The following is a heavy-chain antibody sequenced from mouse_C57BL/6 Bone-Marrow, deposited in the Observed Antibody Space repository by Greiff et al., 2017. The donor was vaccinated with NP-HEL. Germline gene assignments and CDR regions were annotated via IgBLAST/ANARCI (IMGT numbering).Heavy chain of an antibody. D-gene: IGHD1-1*01. V-gene: IGHV5-4*01. CDR1: GFTFSSYA. J-gene: IGHJ1*03. CDR2: ISDGGSYT. CDR3: ARVGTTVVATSGYFDV. Sequence: EVQGVESGGGLVKPGGSLKLSCAASGFTFSSYAMSWVRQTPEKRLEWVATISDGGSYTYYPDNVKGRFTISRDNAKNNLYLQMSHLKSEDTAMYYCARVGTTVVATSGYFDVWGTGTTVTVSS.